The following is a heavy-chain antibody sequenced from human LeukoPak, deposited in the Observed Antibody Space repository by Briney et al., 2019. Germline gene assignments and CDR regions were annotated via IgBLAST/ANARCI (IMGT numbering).Heavy chain of an antibody. J-gene: IGHJ4*02. V-gene: IGHV3-7*01. D-gene: IGHD6-19*01. Sequence: HPGGSLRLSCTASGFPFSSHWLSWFRQSPGKGLEWVANIKQDGSEKYYVDSVKGRFTISRDNAKNSQYLQMDSLRAEDTAVYYCASGSGWVFNNWGQGTLVTVSS. CDR1: GFPFSSHW. CDR2: IKQDGSEK. CDR3: ASGSGWVFNN.